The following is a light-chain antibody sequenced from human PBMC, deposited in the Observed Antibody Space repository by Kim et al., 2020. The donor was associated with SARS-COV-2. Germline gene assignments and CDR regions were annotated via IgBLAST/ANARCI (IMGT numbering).Light chain of an antibody. V-gene: IGKV3-15*01. CDR2: GAS. J-gene: IGKJ4*01. Sequence: VSPGESATLSCRASQSVSSKLAWYQQKPGQTPRLLIYGASTRATGIPARFSGSVSGTEFTLTISSLQSEDFAVYYCQQYNDWPLTFGGGTKVDIK. CDR1: QSVSSK. CDR3: QQYNDWPLT.